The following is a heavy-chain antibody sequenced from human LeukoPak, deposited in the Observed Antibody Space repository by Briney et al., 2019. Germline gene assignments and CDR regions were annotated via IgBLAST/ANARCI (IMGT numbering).Heavy chain of an antibody. Sequence: GGSLRLSCAASGFTFSSYAMSWVRQAPGKGLEWVSAISGSGGSTYYADSVKGRFTISRDNSKNTLYLQMNSPRAEDTAVYYCAKLAVIVVVPAANNWFDPWGQGTLVTVSS. V-gene: IGHV3-23*01. D-gene: IGHD2-2*01. CDR1: GFTFSSYA. J-gene: IGHJ5*02. CDR3: AKLAVIVVVPAANNWFDP. CDR2: ISGSGGST.